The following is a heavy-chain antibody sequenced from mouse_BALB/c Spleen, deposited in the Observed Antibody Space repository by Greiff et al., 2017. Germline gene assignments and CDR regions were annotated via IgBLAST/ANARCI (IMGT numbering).Heavy chain of an antibody. CDR3: ASSPYDYDGCDY. CDR2: IYPGSGNT. V-gene: IGHV1-77*01. J-gene: IGHJ2*01. D-gene: IGHD2-4*01. Sequence: QVQLKQSGAELARPGASVKLSCKASGYTFTDYYINWVKQRTGQGLEWIGEIYPGSGNTYYNEKFKGKATLTADKSSSTAYMQLSSLTSEDSAVYFCASSPYDYDGCDYWGQGTTLTVSS. CDR1: GYTFTDYY.